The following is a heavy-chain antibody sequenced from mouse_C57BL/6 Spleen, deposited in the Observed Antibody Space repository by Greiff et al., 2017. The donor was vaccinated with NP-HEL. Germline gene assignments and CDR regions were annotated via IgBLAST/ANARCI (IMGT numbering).Heavy chain of an antibody. J-gene: IGHJ2*01. CDR1: GYTFTSYW. CDR3: ARSNDRGGNYFDY. V-gene: IGHV1-61*01. CDR2: IYPSDSET. D-gene: IGHD2-14*01. Sequence: QVQLQQPGAELVRPGSSVKLSCKASGYTFTSYWMDWVKQRPGQGLEWIGNIYPSDSETHYNQKFKDKATLTVDKSSSTAYMQLSSLTSEDSAVYYCARSNDRGGNYFDYWGQGTTLTVSS.